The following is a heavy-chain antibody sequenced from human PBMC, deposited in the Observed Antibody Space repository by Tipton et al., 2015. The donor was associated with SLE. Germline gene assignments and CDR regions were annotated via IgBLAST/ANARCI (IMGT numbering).Heavy chain of an antibody. V-gene: IGHV4-59*12. CDR1: GGSISSYF. Sequence: TLSLTCTVSGGSISSYFWSWIRQPPGKGLEWIGYISYSGSTNYNPSLKSRVTISADTSKNQFSLKLSSVTAADTAVYYCARGLTYSSSSYYYYYYMDVWGKGTTVAVSS. D-gene: IGHD6-6*01. CDR3: ARGLTYSSSSYYYYYYMDV. J-gene: IGHJ6*03. CDR2: ISYSGST.